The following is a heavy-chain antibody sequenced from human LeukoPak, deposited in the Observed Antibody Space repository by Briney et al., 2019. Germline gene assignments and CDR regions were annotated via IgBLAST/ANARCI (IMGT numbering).Heavy chain of an antibody. D-gene: IGHD6-19*01. V-gene: IGHV1-2*02. Sequence: ASVKVSCKASGYTFTVYYMHWVRQAPGQGLEWMGWINPNSGGTNYAQKFQGRVTMTRDTSISTAYMELSRLRSDDTAVYYCARQWLAVDPWFDPWGQGTLVTVSS. CDR1: GYTFTVYY. J-gene: IGHJ5*02. CDR3: ARQWLAVDPWFDP. CDR2: INPNSGGT.